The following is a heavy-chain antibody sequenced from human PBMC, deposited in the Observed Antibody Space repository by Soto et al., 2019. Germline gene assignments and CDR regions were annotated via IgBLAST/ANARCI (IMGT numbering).Heavy chain of an antibody. J-gene: IGHJ4*02. Sequence: SETLSLTCAVYGGSFSGYYWSWIRQPPGKGLEWIGEINHSGSTNYNPSLKSRVTISVDTSKNQFSLKLSSVTAADTAVYYCARGFFTIGWLRYYFDYWGQGTLVTVSS. CDR1: GGSFSGYY. V-gene: IGHV4-34*01. D-gene: IGHD5-12*01. CDR2: INHSGST. CDR3: ARGFFTIGWLRYYFDY.